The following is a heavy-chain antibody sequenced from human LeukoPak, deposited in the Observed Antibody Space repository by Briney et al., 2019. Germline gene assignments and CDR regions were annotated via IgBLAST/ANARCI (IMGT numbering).Heavy chain of an antibody. J-gene: IGHJ4*02. CDR1: GYTFTSYA. CDR3: AREGDLKGFGELSLDY. CDR2: INAGNGNT. D-gene: IGHD3-10*01. V-gene: IGHV1-3*01. Sequence: GASVKVSCKASGYTFTSYAMHWVRQAPGQRLEWMGWINAGNGNTKYSQKFQGRVTITRDTSASTAYMELSSLRSEDTAVYYCAREGDLKGFGELSLDYWGQGTLVTVSS.